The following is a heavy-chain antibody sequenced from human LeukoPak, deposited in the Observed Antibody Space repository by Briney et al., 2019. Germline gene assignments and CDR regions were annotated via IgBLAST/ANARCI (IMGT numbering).Heavy chain of an antibody. Sequence: GESLKISCKGSGYSFTSYWIGWVRRMPGKGVEGMGIIYPGDSDTRYSPSFQGQVTISADKSSRTAYLQWSSREASDTAMYYCARHRDLGELSLSDYWGQGTLVTVSS. CDR3: ARHRDLGELSLSDY. CDR1: GYSFTSYW. D-gene: IGHD3-16*02. V-gene: IGHV5-51*01. CDR2: IYPGDSDT. J-gene: IGHJ4*02.